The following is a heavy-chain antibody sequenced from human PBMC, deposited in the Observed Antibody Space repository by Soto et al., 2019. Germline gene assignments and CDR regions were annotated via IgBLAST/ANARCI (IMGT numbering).Heavy chain of an antibody. CDR1: GFTFTSHS. CDR3: ARSDYPLLRNDAFDF. Sequence: EVQLVESGGGLVQPRGSLSISCAASGFTFTSHSMNWVRQAPGKGLEWISYISGASTHIYYADSVKGRFTISRDNAKNSLYLQMNSLRAEDTAVYYCARSDYPLLRNDAFDFWGQGTMVTVSS. J-gene: IGHJ3*01. D-gene: IGHD4-17*01. V-gene: IGHV3-48*04. CDR2: ISGASTHI.